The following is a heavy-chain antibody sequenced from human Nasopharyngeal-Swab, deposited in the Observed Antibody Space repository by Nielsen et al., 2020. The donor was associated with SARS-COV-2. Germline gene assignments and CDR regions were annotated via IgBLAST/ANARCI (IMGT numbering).Heavy chain of an antibody. J-gene: IGHJ4*02. D-gene: IGHD5-12*01. CDR3: VRDTNLGGSLWVPDY. Sequence: ESLKIYCAASRFTFSSYWMRWLRQARGKGLVWVSRINDDGRDPIYADSVKGRFIISSDNAKNTLNLQMNSLRADDTAVYYCVRDTNLGGSLWVPDYWGQGTLVTVSS. V-gene: IGHV3-74*01. CDR2: INDDGRDP. CDR1: RFTFSSYW.